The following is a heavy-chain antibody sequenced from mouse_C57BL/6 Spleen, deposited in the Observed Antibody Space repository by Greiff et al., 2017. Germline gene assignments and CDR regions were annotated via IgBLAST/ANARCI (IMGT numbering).Heavy chain of an antibody. V-gene: IGHV5-4*03. Sequence: EVKLMESGGGLVKPGGSLKLSCAASGFTFSSYAMSWVRQTPEKRLEWVATIRAGGSYTYYPDNVKGSFPITRDNAKNNLYLQMSHLKTEDTAMDDCARKHYDYGELDYGGQGTTLTVSS. CDR2: IRAGGSYT. CDR3: ARKHYDYGELDY. D-gene: IGHD2-4*01. J-gene: IGHJ2*01. CDR1: GFTFSSYA.